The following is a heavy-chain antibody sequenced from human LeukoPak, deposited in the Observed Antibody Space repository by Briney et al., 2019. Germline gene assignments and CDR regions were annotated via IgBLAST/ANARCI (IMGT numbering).Heavy chain of an antibody. Sequence: PGRSLRLSCAASGFTFSSYAMHWVRQAPGKGLEWVGHIKTRNEGGTSEYAAPVKGRFTISRDDSKNTVHLQMNSLKTEDTGVYYCTKPDLLWVGEDVWGPGTTVTVSS. CDR1: GFTFSSYA. D-gene: IGHD2/OR15-2a*01. CDR2: IKTRNEGGTS. CDR3: TKPDLLWVGEDV. J-gene: IGHJ6*02. V-gene: IGHV3-15*01.